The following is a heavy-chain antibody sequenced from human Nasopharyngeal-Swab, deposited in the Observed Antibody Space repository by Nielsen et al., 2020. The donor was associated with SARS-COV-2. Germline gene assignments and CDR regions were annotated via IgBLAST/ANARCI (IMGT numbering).Heavy chain of an antibody. CDR2: IYYSGST. CDR3: ARAYSSSWYPGYYYYGMDV. D-gene: IGHD6-13*01. CDR1: GGSISSYY. V-gene: IGHV4-59*01. Sequence: SETLSLTCTVSGGSISSYYWSWIRQPPGKGLEWIGYIYYSGSTNYNPSLKSRATISVDTSKNQFSLKLSSVTAADTAVYYCARAYSSSWYPGYYYYGMDVWGQGTTVTVSS. J-gene: IGHJ6*02.